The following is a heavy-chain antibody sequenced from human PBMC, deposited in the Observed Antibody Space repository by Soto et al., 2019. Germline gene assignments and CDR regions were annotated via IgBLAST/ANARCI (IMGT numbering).Heavy chain of an antibody. J-gene: IGHJ4*02. CDR2: INAYNGNT. CDR1: GYTFTSSG. CDR3: ARDVGYGLIDG. Sequence: GASVKVSCKAPGYTFTSSGISWVRQAPGQGLEWMGWINAYNGNTNYAQKVQGRVTMTTDTSTSTAYMELRSLRSDDTAVYYCARDVGYGLIDGWGQGTLVTVSS. D-gene: IGHD5-18*01. V-gene: IGHV1-18*01.